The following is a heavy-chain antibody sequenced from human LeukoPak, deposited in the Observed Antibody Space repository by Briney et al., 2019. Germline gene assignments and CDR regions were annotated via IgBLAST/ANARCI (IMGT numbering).Heavy chain of an antibody. CDR1: GFTFSDYY. Sequence: PGGSLRLSCAASGFTFSDYYMSWIRQAPGKGLEWVSYISSSGSTIYYADSVKGRLTISRDNAKNSLYLQMNSLRAEDTAVYYCASQYRIWPNMDVWGQGTTVTVSS. CDR2: ISSSGSTI. J-gene: IGHJ6*02. CDR3: ASQYRIWPNMDV. V-gene: IGHV3-11*01. D-gene: IGHD2-15*01.